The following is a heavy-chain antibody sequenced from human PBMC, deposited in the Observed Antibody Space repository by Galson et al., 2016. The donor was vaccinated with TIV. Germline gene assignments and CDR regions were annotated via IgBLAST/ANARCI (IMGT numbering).Heavy chain of an antibody. D-gene: IGHD1-1*01. CDR3: VTATTTPHDY. CDR1: GFTFNTYS. V-gene: IGHV3-23*01. J-gene: IGHJ4*02. CDR2: INNYGGTT. Sequence: SLRLSCAASGFTFNTYSMSWVRQAPGKGLEWVSAINNYGGTTYYADSVKGRFTISRDNAKKSLYPQMNSLRGDDTAVYYCVTATTTPHDYWGQGTLVTVSS.